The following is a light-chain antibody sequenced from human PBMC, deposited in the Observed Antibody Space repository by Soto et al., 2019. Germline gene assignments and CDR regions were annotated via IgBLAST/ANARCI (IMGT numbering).Light chain of an antibody. J-gene: IGLJ3*02. CDR3: QVWESYSWV. V-gene: IGLV3-21*02. Sequence: SYELTQPPSVSVAPGQTARITCGGDNIGTKHVHWYQQKPGQAPVLVVSDDSDRPSGIPERFSGANFGNTATLSISRAEVGDEADYYCQVWESYSWVFGGGTKLTVL. CDR2: DDS. CDR1: NIGTKH.